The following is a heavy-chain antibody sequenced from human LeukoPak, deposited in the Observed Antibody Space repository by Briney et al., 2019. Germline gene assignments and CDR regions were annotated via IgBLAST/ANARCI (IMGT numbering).Heavy chain of an antibody. J-gene: IGHJ5*02. Sequence: ASVKVSCKASGYTFTSYYMHWVRQAPGQGLEWMGIINPSGGSTSYAQKFQGRVTMTGDTSTSTVYMELSSLRSEDTAVYYCARDGRIAVAGTVPNWFDPWGQGTLVTVSS. CDR2: INPSGGST. D-gene: IGHD6-19*01. CDR3: ARDGRIAVAGTVPNWFDP. CDR1: GYTFTSYY. V-gene: IGHV1-46*01.